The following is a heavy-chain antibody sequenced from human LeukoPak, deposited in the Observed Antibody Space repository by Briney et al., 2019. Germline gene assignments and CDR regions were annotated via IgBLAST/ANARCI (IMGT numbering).Heavy chain of an antibody. CDR2: INHSGST. D-gene: IGHD3-22*01. CDR1: GGSFSGYY. V-gene: IGHV4-34*01. Sequence: SETLSLTCAVYGGSFSGYYWSWIRQPPGKGLDWIGEINHSGSTNFNPSLKSRVTISVDTSKNQFSLKLSSVTAADTAVYYCARVRLRIVVTDAFDIWGQGTMVTVFS. J-gene: IGHJ3*02. CDR3: ARVRLRIVVTDAFDI.